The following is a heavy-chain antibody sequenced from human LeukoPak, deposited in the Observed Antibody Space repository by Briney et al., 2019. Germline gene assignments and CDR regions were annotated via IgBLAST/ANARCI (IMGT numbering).Heavy chain of an antibody. D-gene: IGHD3-22*01. CDR2: IYYSGRT. J-gene: IGHJ3*02. V-gene: IGHV4-59*01. Sequence: SETLSLTCTVSGGSISSYHWSWIRQPPGKGLEWIGYIYYSGRTNYNPSLKSRVTISVDTSKNQFSLKLSSVTAADTAVYYCARDGDSSGYSYIWGQGTMVTVSS. CDR3: ARDGDSSGYSYI. CDR1: GGSISSYH.